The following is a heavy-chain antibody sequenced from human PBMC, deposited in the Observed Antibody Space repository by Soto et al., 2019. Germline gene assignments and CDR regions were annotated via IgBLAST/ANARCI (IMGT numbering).Heavy chain of an antibody. CDR2: ISAYNGNT. V-gene: IGHV1-18*01. CDR3: ARDILFYDSSGYGLFDY. J-gene: IGHJ4*02. Sequence: ASVKVSCKASGYTFTSYGISWVRQAPGQGLEWMGWISAYNGNTNYAQKLQGRVTMTTDTSTSTAYMELRSLRSDDTAVYYCARDILFYDSSGYGLFDYWGQGTLVTVSS. CDR1: GYTFTSYG. D-gene: IGHD3-22*01.